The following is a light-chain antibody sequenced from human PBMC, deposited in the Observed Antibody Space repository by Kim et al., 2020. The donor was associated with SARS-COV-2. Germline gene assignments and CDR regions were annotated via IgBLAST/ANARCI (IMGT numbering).Light chain of an antibody. Sequence: LSASVGDRVSITCRASQSINTWLAWYQQIPGKAPKLLIYDASSLKSGVPSRFSGSGSGTEFTLTISSLQPGDLATYYCQQYNDFPTFGQGTKLEIK. J-gene: IGKJ2*01. V-gene: IGKV1-5*01. CDR3: QQYNDFPT. CDR2: DAS. CDR1: QSINTW.